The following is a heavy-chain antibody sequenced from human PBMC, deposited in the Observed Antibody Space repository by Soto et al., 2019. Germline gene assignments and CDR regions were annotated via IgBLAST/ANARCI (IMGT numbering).Heavy chain of an antibody. Sequence: ASVKVSCKASGYSFTDYSLQWVRQTPGQGLEWMGWIIPNSGAANYAQKFQGTVTITRDTSTSTAYMELSSLRSEDTAVYYCAEASPYFDYWGQGTLVTVSS. D-gene: IGHD2-2*01. V-gene: IGHV1-2*02. CDR3: AEASPYFDY. J-gene: IGHJ4*02. CDR1: GYSFTDYS. CDR2: IIPNSGAA.